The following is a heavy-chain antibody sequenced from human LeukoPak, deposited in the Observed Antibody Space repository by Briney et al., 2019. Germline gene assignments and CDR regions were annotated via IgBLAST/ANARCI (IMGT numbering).Heavy chain of an antibody. D-gene: IGHD1-26*01. CDR3: AGGGGSYYFDS. V-gene: IGHV3-11*04. CDR1: GFTFSDYY. Sequence: PGGSLRLSCAASGFTFSDYYMSWIRQAPGKGLEWVSYISSGGSVMYYADSVKGRFTISRDNAKNSLYLQVNSLRAEDTAVYYCAGGGGSYYFDSWGQETLVTVSS. J-gene: IGHJ4*02. CDR2: ISSGGSVM.